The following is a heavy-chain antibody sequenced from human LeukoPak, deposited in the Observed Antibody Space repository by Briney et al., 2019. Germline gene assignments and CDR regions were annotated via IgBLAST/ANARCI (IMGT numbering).Heavy chain of an antibody. V-gene: IGHV3-30-3*01. CDR2: ISYDGSNK. J-gene: IGHJ4*02. CDR1: GFTFSSYA. CDR3: VRDWKVEGGGRSVGVFMTEDY. D-gene: IGHD3-16*01. Sequence: PGRSLRLSCAASGFTFSSYAMYWVRQAPGKGLEWVAVISYDGSNKYYADSVKGRFTISRDNSKNTLNLQMNSLRAEDTAVYYCVRDWKVEGGGRSVGVFMTEDYWGQGTLVTVSS.